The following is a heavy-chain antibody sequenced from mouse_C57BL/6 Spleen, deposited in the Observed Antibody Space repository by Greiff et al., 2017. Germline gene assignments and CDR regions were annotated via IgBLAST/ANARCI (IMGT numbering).Heavy chain of an antibody. CDR1: GYAFTNYL. CDR2: INPGSGGT. CDR3: ATYGSSSDFDY. J-gene: IGHJ2*01. Sequence: VQLQESGAELVRPGTSVKVSCKASGYAFTNYLIEWVKQRPGQGLEWIGVINPGSGGTNYNEKFKGKATLTADKSSSTAYMQLSSLTSEDSAVYFCATYGSSSDFDYWGQGTTLTVSS. V-gene: IGHV1-54*01. D-gene: IGHD1-1*01.